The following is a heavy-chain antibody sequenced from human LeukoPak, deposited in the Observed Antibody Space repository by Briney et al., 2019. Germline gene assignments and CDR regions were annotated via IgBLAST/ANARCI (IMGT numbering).Heavy chain of an antibody. CDR2: INHSGST. D-gene: IGHD3-22*01. J-gene: IGHJ6*03. CDR1: GGSFSGYY. Sequence: PSETLSLTCAVYGGSFSGYYWSWIRQPPGKGLEWIGEINHSGSTNYNPSLKSRVTISVDTSKNQFSLKLSSVTAADTAVYYCARGRITMIVVVMRSYYYMDVWGKGTTVTVSS. CDR3: ARGRITMIVVVMRSYYYMDV. V-gene: IGHV4-34*01.